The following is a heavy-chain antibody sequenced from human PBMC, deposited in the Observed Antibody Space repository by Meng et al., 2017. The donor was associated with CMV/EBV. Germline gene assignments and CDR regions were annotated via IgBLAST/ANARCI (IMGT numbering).Heavy chain of an antibody. D-gene: IGHD3-9*01. Sequence: GESLKIFCAASGFTFSSYGMHWVRQAPGTGLEWVAFIRYDGSNKYYADSVKGRFTISRDKSKNTLYLQMNSLRAEDTAVYYCAIGEYDILTGSRPWGQGTLVTVSS. CDR3: AIGEYDILTGSRP. CDR1: GFTFSSYG. CDR2: IRYDGSNK. V-gene: IGHV3-30*02. J-gene: IGHJ5*02.